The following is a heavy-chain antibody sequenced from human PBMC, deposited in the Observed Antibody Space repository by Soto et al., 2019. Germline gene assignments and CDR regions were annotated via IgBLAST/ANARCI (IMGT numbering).Heavy chain of an antibody. CDR3: AKDGDYSFDY. V-gene: IGHV3-48*02. CDR1: GFTFSTYS. Sequence: EVHLVESGGGLVQPGGSLRLSCVASGFTFSTYSMNWVRQAPGKGLEWISYIRSWSNIIYYADSVKGRFTLSGDSAKNSLYLEVNRLSDEDTAIYYCAKDGDYSFDYGGQGTLDTVSS. D-gene: IGHD4-17*01. CDR2: IRSWSNII. J-gene: IGHJ4*02.